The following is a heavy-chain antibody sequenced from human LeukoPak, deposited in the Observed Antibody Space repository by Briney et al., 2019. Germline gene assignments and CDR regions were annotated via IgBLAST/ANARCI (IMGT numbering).Heavy chain of an antibody. D-gene: IGHD5-12*01. CDR2: IDYSGST. CDR1: GGSIHTYY. CDR3: ARAGHNGYEIDY. V-gene: IGHV4-59*01. J-gene: IGHJ4*02. Sequence: SETLSLTCTVSGGSIHTYYWSWIRQSPGKGLEWIVYIDYSGSTNYNPSLRSRVTMSIDTSKKQFSLKLTSVTAADTAVYYCARAGHNGYEIDYWGQGTLLTVSS.